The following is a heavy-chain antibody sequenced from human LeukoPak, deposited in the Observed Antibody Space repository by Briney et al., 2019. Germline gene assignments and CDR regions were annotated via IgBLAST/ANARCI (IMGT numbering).Heavy chain of an antibody. Sequence: GGSLRLSCAASGFTFDDYGIYWVRQAPGKGLEWVSGISWNSADIGYADSVKGRFTISRDNAKNSLYLQMNSLRAEDTAVYYCARDPFHSYIAVAAPYYFDYWGQGTLVTVSS. J-gene: IGHJ4*02. D-gene: IGHD6-19*01. V-gene: IGHV3-9*01. CDR3: ARDPFHSYIAVAAPYYFDY. CDR1: GFTFDDYG. CDR2: ISWNSADI.